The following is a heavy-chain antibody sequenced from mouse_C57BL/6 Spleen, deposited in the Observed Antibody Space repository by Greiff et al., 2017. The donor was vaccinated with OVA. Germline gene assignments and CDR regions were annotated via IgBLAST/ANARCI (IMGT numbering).Heavy chain of an antibody. CDR1: GYTFTDYY. Sequence: VQLQQSGPELVKPGASVKISCKASGYTFTDYYMNWVKQSHGKSLEWIGDINPNNGGTSYNQKFKGKATLTVDKSSSTAYMELRSLTSEDSAVYYCASPTTVVNYWGQGTTLTVSS. CDR2: INPNNGGT. CDR3: ASPTTVVNY. V-gene: IGHV1-26*01. J-gene: IGHJ2*01. D-gene: IGHD1-1*01.